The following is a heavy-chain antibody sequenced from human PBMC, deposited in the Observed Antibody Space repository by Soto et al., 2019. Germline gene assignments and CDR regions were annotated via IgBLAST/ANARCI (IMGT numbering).Heavy chain of an antibody. CDR2: INHSGST. Sequence: QVQLQQWGAGLLKPSETLSPTCAVYGGSFSGDYWSWIRQPPGMGLEWIGEINHSGSTNYNPSLKSRFTTSVNTSMTQSPLKLSSVTAADTAVYYCARKGNCDFWSGYGYLYNWFDPWGQGTLVTVSS. CDR1: GGSFSGDY. CDR3: ARKGNCDFWSGYGYLYNWFDP. D-gene: IGHD3-3*01. J-gene: IGHJ5*02. V-gene: IGHV4-34*01.